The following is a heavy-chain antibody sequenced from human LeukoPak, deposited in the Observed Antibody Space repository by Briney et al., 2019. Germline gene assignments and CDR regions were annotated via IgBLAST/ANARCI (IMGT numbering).Heavy chain of an antibody. J-gene: IGHJ6*02. D-gene: IGHD2-2*01. CDR2: ISAYNGNT. Sequence: ASVKVSCKASGYTFTSYGISWVRQAPGQGLEWMGWISAYNGNTNYAQKLQGRVTMTTDTSTSTAYMELRSLRSDDMAVYYCARVVVGSYCSSTSCPLYYYYYYGMDVWGQGTTVTVSS. V-gene: IGHV1-18*03. CDR1: GYTFTSYG. CDR3: ARVVVGSYCSSTSCPLYYYYYYGMDV.